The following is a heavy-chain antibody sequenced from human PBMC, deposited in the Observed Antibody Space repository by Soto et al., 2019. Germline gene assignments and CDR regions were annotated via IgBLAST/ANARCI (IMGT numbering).Heavy chain of an antibody. CDR2: IYHSGST. CDR1: GGSISSGGYS. D-gene: IGHD3-10*01. CDR3: ARAHGSGWGAFDI. V-gene: IGHV4-30-2*01. Sequence: QLQLQESGSGLVKPSQTLSLTCAVSGGSISSGGYSWSWIRQPPGKGLEWSGYIYHSGSTYYNPSLNSRVTISVDRSKNQFSLKLSSVTAADTAVYYCARAHGSGWGAFDIWGQGTMVTVSS. J-gene: IGHJ3*02.